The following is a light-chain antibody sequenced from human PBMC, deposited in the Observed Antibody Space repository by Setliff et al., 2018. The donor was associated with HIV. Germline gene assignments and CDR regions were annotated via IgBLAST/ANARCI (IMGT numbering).Light chain of an antibody. J-gene: IGLJ1*01. CDR1: SSDVGAYNY. V-gene: IGLV2-14*01. CDR3: SSYTSSSTYV. Sequence: QSALTQPASVSGSPGQSITISCTGTSSDVGAYNYVSWYQQHPGKAPKLMISDVSKRPSGVSSRFSGSKSGNTASLTISGLQTEDEADYYCSSYTSSSTYVFGTGTKV. CDR2: DVS.